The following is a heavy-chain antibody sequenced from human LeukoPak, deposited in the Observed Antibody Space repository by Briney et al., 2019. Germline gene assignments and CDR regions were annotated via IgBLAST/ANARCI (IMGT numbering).Heavy chain of an antibody. CDR1: GGSISSGGYS. D-gene: IGHD5-12*01. CDR2: IYHTGSP. J-gene: IGHJ4*02. CDR3: AGDYGYDYFDY. V-gene: IGHV4-30-2*01. Sequence: SQTLSLTCAVSGGSISSGGYSWSWIRQPPGKGLEWIGYIYHTGSPYYNPSLKSRVTISVDRSKNQFSLKLSSVTAADTAVYYCAGDYGYDYFDYWGQGTLVTVSS.